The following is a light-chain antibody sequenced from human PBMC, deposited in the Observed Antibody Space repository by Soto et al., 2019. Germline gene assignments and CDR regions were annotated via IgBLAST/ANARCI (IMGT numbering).Light chain of an antibody. V-gene: IGKV1-27*01. CDR1: QDISNF. CDR2: AAS. CDR3: HKYNSAPGT. Sequence: DIQMTQSPSSLSASVGDRVTITCRASQDISNFLAWYQQKPGKVPELLIYAASTLQSGVPSRISGSGSGTDFTLTISSLQPEDVATYYCHKYNSAPGTFGQGTKVQIK. J-gene: IGKJ1*01.